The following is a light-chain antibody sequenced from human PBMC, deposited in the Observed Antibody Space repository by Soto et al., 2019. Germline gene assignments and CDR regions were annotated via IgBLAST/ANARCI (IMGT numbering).Light chain of an antibody. CDR1: QSLSNN. CDR2: GVS. V-gene: IGKV3-15*01. Sequence: ETGMTQSPATLSVSPGEGAILSCRASQSLSNNYLAWYQQKPGQTPRLLIYGVSTRATGIPARFSGSGSGTEFTLTISSLQSEDFAVYYCQQYNSWPLTFGGGTKVEIK. CDR3: QQYNSWPLT. J-gene: IGKJ4*01.